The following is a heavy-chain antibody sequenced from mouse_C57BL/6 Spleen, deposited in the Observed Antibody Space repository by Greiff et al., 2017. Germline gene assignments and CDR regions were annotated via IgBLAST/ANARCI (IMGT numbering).Heavy chain of an antibody. CDR3: ARREGYYYAMDY. J-gene: IGHJ4*01. CDR1: GYAFSSYW. CDR2: IYPGDGDT. V-gene: IGHV1-80*01. Sequence: QVQLKQSGAELVKPGASVKISCKASGYAFSSYWMNWVKQRPGKGLEWIGQIYPGDGDTNYNGKFKGKATLTADKSSSTAYMQLSSLTSEDSAVYFCARREGYYYAMDYWGQGTSVTVSS.